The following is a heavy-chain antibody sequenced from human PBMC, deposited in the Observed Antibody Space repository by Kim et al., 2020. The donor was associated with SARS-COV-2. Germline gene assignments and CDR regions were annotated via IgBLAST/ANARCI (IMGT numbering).Heavy chain of an antibody. CDR1: GYSFTSYW. D-gene: IGHD2-15*01. Sequence: GESLKISCKGSGYSFTSYWIGWVRQMPGKGLEWMGIIYPGDSDTRYSPSFQGQVTISADKSISTAYLQWSSLKASDTAMYYCARRVVAARAGLYYFDYWGQGTLVTVSS. V-gene: IGHV5-51*01. CDR2: IYPGDSDT. CDR3: ARRVVAARAGLYYFDY. J-gene: IGHJ4*02.